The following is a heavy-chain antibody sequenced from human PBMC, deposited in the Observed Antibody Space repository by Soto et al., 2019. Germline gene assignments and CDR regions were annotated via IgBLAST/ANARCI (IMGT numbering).Heavy chain of an antibody. D-gene: IGHD3-10*01. CDR2: ISYDGSNK. CDR3: ARVYYYYGSGSYDY. J-gene: IGHJ4*02. CDR1: GFTFSSYA. Sequence: QVQLVESGGGVVQPGRSLRLSCAASGFTFSSYAMHWVRQAPGKGLEWVAVISYDGSNKYYADSVKGRFTTSRDNSKNTLYLQMNSLRAEDTAVYYCARVYYYYGSGSYDYWGQGTLVTVSS. V-gene: IGHV3-30-3*01.